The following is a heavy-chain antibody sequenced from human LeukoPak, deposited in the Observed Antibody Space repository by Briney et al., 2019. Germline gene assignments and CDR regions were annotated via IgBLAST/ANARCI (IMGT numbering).Heavy chain of an antibody. Sequence: GAAVKVSCKASGYTFTGYNMYWVRQGHGQGREWMGWINPNSGAKNYGQKFQGMVTMTRDTSISTAYMELSRLRSDDTAVYYCARDRLGGGNYNHFDYWGQGTLVTVSS. CDR1: GYTFTGYN. CDR3: ARDRLGGGNYNHFDY. J-gene: IGHJ4*02. CDR2: INPNSGAK. V-gene: IGHV1-2*02. D-gene: IGHD3-10*01.